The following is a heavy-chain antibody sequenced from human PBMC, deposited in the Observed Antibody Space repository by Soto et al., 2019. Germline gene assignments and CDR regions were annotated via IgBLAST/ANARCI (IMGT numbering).Heavy chain of an antibody. CDR3: ARDKTDKWVIAVASPDRWYGSSFDL. D-gene: IGHD6-19*01. V-gene: IGHV4-31*03. Sequence: QVQLQESGPGLVKPSQTLSLTCTVSGGSISSGGYYWSWIRQHPGKGLEGIGYMYYRGSTYCNPSLKSRVTISVDTSKKQFSLKLSCVPDEDTAVYYGARDKTDKWVIAVASPDRWYGSSFDLWGRGTLVTVSS. J-gene: IGHJ2*01. CDR2: MYYRGST. CDR1: GGSISSGGYY.